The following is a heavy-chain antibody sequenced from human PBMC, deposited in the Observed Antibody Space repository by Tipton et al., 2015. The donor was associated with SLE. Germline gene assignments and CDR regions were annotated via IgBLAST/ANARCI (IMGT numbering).Heavy chain of an antibody. Sequence: TLSLTCTVSGGSISISSYYWAWIRQPPGKGLECIGNINYSGTTSYNPSLKSRVTMSVDTSQNQFSLTLRSVTAADTAIYYCARWNFVTMTGGFDIWGQGTMVTVSS. V-gene: IGHV4-39*07. D-gene: IGHD1-7*01. CDR2: INYSGTT. CDR1: GGSISISSYY. CDR3: ARWNFVTMTGGFDI. J-gene: IGHJ3*02.